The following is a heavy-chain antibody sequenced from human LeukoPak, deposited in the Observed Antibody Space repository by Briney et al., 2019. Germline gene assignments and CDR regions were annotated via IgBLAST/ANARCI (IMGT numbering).Heavy chain of an antibody. J-gene: IGHJ4*02. Sequence: PGGSLRLSCAAPGFTVSSNYMSWVRQAPGKGLEWVSVIYSGGSTYYADSVKGRFTISRDNSKNTLYLQMNSLRAEDTAVYYCATSIAAAPVGARGFDYWGQGTLVTVSS. D-gene: IGHD6-13*01. V-gene: IGHV3-66*01. CDR3: ATSIAAAPVGARGFDY. CDR2: IYSGGST. CDR1: GFTVSSNY.